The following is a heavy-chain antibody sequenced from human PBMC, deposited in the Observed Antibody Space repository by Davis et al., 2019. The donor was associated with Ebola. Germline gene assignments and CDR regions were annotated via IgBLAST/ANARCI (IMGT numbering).Heavy chain of an antibody. CDR1: GYTFNSHG. CDR2: ISAYNCHT. J-gene: IGHJ5*02. V-gene: IGHV1-18*01. CDR3: ARGRKVAKMGSWFDP. Sequence: ASVKVSCKASGYTFNSHGISWVRQAPGQGLEWMAWISAYNCHTNYAQKLQGRVTMTTDTSTSTAYMELSSLTSEDTAVYYCARGRKVAKMGSWFDPWGQGTLVTVSS. D-gene: IGHD5-12*01.